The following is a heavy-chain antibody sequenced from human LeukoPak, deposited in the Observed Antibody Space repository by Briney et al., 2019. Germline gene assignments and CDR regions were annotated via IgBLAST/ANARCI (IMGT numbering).Heavy chain of an antibody. D-gene: IGHD3-10*01. V-gene: IGHV1-2*02. CDR1: GYTFTAYY. J-gene: IGHJ6*03. CDR3: ARAGGAMVRGVTADYYYYYYMDV. CDR2: IKPNRGGT. Sequence: GASVKVSCKASGYTFTAYYIHWVRQAPGQGLEWMGWIKPNRGGTKYAQNFKGMVTLTKDTSINTAYMELSRLRSDDTAIYYCARAGGAMVRGVTADYYYYYYMDVWGKGTTVTISS.